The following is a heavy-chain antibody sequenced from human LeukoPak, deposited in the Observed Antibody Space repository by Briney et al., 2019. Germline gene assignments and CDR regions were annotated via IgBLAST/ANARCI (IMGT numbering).Heavy chain of an antibody. D-gene: IGHD4-11*01. CDR2: ISAYNGNT. J-gene: IGHJ4*02. Sequence: ASVTVSCTASGYTFTSYGISWVRQAPGQGLEWMGWISAYNGNTNYAQKLQGRVTMTTGTSTSTAYMELRSLRSDDTAVYYCAREVRAGDYTFDYWGQGTLVTVSS. CDR1: GYTFTSYG. CDR3: AREVRAGDYTFDY. V-gene: IGHV1-18*01.